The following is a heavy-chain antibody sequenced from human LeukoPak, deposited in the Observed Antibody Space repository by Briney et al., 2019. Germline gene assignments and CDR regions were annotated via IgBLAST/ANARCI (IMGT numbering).Heavy chain of an antibody. CDR3: ARDSSMLRGPLVIYYFDF. Sequence: GGSLRLSCAASGFTFSSYAMSWVRQAPGKGLEWVSAISGSGGSTYYADSVKGRFTISRDNSKNTLYLQMNSLRVEDTAVYYCARDSSMLRGPLVIYYFDFWGQGILVTVSS. D-gene: IGHD3-10*01. CDR2: ISGSGGST. CDR1: GFTFSSYA. V-gene: IGHV3-23*01. J-gene: IGHJ4*02.